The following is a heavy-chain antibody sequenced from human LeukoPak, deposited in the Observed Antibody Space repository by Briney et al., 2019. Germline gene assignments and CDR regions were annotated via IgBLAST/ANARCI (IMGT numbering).Heavy chain of an antibody. CDR1: GYTFTSYY. CDR3: ARDWAPLLTPPLADY. CDR2: INPSGGST. V-gene: IGHV1-46*01. J-gene: IGHJ4*02. Sequence: GASVKVSCKASGYTFTSYYMHWVRQAPGQGLEWMGIINPSGGSTSYAQKFQGRVTMTRDTSTSTVYMELSSLRSEDTAVYYCARDWAPLLTPPLADYWGQGTLVTVSS. D-gene: IGHD3-10*01.